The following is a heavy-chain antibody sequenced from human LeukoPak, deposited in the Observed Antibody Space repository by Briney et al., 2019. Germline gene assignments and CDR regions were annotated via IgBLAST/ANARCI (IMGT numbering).Heavy chain of an antibody. D-gene: IGHD2-21*02. CDR1: GGTISSSSYY. CDR2: IYYSGST. J-gene: IGHJ4*02. Sequence: SESLSLTCAVSGGTISSSSYYWVWIRQPQGKGLEWIGSIYYSGSTYYNPSLKSRVTISVDTSKNQFSLKLSSVTAADTAMYYCALAYCGGDCYWPNYFDYWGQGTLVTVSS. CDR3: ALAYCGGDCYWPNYFDY. V-gene: IGHV4-39*01.